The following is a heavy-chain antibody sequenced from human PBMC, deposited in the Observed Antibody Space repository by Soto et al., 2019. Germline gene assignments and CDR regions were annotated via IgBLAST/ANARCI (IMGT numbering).Heavy chain of an antibody. CDR2: INPSGGST. CDR3: SRHQVGMVAEDS. V-gene: IGHV1-46*01. D-gene: IGHD1-26*01. J-gene: IGHJ4*02. Sequence: ASVKVSCKASGYTFTIYYMHFVRQAPGQGLEWIGIINPSGGSTSYAQKFQGRVNISADRSIATAYLHWTSLETSDTAIYYCSRHQVGMVAEDSWGQGTLVTVSS. CDR1: GYTFTIYY.